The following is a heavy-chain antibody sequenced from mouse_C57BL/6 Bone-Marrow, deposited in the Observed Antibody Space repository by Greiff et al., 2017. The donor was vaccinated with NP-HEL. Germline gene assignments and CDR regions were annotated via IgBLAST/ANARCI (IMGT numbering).Heavy chain of an antibody. CDR1: GYTFTTYW. D-gene: IGHD1-1*01. V-gene: IGHV1-50*01. Sequence: QVQLQQPGAELVKPGASVKLSCKASGYTFTTYWMQWVKQRPGQGLEWIGEIDPSDSYTNYNQKFKGKATLTVDTSSSTATMQLSSLTSEDSAVYYCARKAYYGRSYEFAYGDQGTLVTVTA. CDR2: IDPSDSYT. CDR3: ARKAYYGRSYEFAY. J-gene: IGHJ3*01.